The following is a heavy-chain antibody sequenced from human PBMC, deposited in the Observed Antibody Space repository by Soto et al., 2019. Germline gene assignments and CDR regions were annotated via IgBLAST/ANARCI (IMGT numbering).Heavy chain of an antibody. J-gene: IGHJ4*02. CDR1: GGSISSYY. CDR3: ARTYYDILTGYIDY. V-gene: IGHV4-4*07. D-gene: IGHD3-9*01. Sequence: AETLSLTCTVSGGSISSYYWSWIRQPAGKGLEWIVRIYTSGSTNYNPSLKSRVTMSVDTSKNQFSLKLSSVTAADTAVYYCARTYYDILTGYIDYWGQGTPVTVSS. CDR2: IYTSGST.